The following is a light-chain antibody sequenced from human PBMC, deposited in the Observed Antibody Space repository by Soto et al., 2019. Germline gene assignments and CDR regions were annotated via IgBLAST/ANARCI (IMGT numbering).Light chain of an antibody. CDR2: EDS. CDR1: ELSKQY. J-gene: IGLJ1*01. V-gene: IGLV3-25*02. CDR3: QSSDDTGNYYL. Sequence: SYELTQTPSVSVSPGQTARITCSGDELSKQYVYWYQQKPGQAPVLVIYEDSERASWIPERLSASSSGTTVTLTISGVRAEDEADYYCQSSDDTGNYYLFGTGTKVTVL.